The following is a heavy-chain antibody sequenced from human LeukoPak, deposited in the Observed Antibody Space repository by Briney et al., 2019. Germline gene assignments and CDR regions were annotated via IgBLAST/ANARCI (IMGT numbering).Heavy chain of an antibody. Sequence: SETLSLTCTVSGGSISSSSYHWGWIRQPPGKGLEWIGSIYYSGSTYYNPSLKSRVTISVDTSKNQFSLKLSSVTAADTAVYYCAGTRLGLLWFGESNFDYWGQGTLVTVSS. D-gene: IGHD3-10*01. CDR2: IYYSGST. J-gene: IGHJ4*02. CDR1: GGSISSSSYH. V-gene: IGHV4-39*01. CDR3: AGTRLGLLWFGESNFDY.